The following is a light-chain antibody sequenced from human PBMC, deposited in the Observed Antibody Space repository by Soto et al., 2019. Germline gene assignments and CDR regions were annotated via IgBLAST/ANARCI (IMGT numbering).Light chain of an antibody. J-gene: IGLJ1*01. Sequence: QSALTQPRSVSGSPGQSVTISCTGTSSDVGGYNYVSWYQQFPDKAPKLMIYDVSKRPSGVPDRFSGSKSGNTASLTISGLQADDEADYSCCSYAGSSTRVFGTGTKLTVL. V-gene: IGLV2-11*01. CDR2: DVS. CDR3: CSYAGSSTRV. CDR1: SSDVGGYNY.